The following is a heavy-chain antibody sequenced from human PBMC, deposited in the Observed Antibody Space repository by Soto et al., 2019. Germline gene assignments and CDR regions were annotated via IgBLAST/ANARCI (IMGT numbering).Heavy chain of an antibody. Sequence: QVQLVESGGGLVKPGGSLRLSCAASGFTFSDYYMSWIRQAPGKGLEWVSYISSSGSTIYYADSVKGRFTISRDNAKKSLYLQMNSLRAEDTLVYYCPRIYLTCFWPGPQPNAFDIWGQGTMVTVSS. J-gene: IGHJ3*02. CDR3: PRIYLTCFWPGPQPNAFDI. CDR2: ISSSGSTI. D-gene: IGHD3-9*01. CDR1: GFTFSDYY. V-gene: IGHV3-11*01.